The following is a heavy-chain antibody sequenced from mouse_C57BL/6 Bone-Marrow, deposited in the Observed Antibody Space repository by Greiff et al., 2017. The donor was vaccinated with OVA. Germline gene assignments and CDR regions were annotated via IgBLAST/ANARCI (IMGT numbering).Heavy chain of an antibody. CDR3: ARDRYGSSLYWYFDV. J-gene: IGHJ1*03. D-gene: IGHD1-1*01. Sequence: EVKVEESEGGLVQPGSSMKLSCTASGFTFSDYYMAWVRQVPEKGLEWVANINYDGSSTYYLDSLKSRFIISRDNAQNILYLQMSSLKSEDTATYYGARDRYGSSLYWYFDVWGTGTTVTVSS. CDR1: GFTFSDYY. V-gene: IGHV5-16*01. CDR2: INYDGSST.